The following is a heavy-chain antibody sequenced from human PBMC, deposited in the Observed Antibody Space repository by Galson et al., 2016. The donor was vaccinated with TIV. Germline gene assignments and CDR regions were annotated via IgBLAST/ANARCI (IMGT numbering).Heavy chain of an antibody. Sequence: SLRLSCAASGFMFSKDNMHWVRQAPGKGLEWVACISGRGSYISYADSVKGRFTISRDNARNSLYLQMNSLTAEDTDMYYCTREDGNYVPVYDGFDIWGPGTMVTVSS. CDR2: ISGRGSYI. CDR3: TREDGNYVPVYDGFDI. V-gene: IGHV3-21*04. CDR1: GFMFSKDN. D-gene: IGHD4-17*01. J-gene: IGHJ3*02.